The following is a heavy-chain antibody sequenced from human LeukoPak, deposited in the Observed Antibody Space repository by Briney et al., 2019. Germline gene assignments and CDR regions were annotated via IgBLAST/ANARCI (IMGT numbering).Heavy chain of an antibody. D-gene: IGHD3-10*01. CDR2: IRHDGSNT. CDR3: PKDLTSDFGGAFDP. Sequence: GGSLRLSCAVSGFTLSNYGMHWVRQAPGKGLEWVAFIRHDGSNTNYADSVKGQFTISKDSSKNTLYLQMNSLRPEDTAVYYCPKDLTSDFGGAFDPWGQGTLVTVSS. V-gene: IGHV3-30*02. J-gene: IGHJ5*02. CDR1: GFTLSNYG.